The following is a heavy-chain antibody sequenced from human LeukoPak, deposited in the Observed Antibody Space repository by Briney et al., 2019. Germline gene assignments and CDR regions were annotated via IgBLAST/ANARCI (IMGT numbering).Heavy chain of an antibody. V-gene: IGHV3-74*01. J-gene: IGHJ4*02. CDR1: GFTFSNYW. D-gene: IGHD3-10*01. CDR3: ARDKKSGESSEIDY. Sequence: GGSLRLSCAASGFTFSNYWVHWVRQAPGKGLVWVSRINRDGSTTNYANSVKGRFTVSRDNAKNTLELQMNSLRAEDTAVYYCARDKKSGESSEIDYWGQGTLDTVSS. CDR2: INRDGSTT.